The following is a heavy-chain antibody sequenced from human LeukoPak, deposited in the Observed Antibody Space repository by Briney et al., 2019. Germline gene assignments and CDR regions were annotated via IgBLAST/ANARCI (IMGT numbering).Heavy chain of an antibody. D-gene: IGHD7-27*01. CDR3: ASGGDWGAYYFDY. J-gene: IGHJ4*02. Sequence: SETLSLTCTVSGGSISSGGYYWSWIRQHPGKGLEWIGYIYYSGSTYHNPSLKSRVTISVDTSKNQFSLKLSSVTAADTAVYYCASGGDWGAYYFDYWGQGTLVTVSS. V-gene: IGHV4-31*03. CDR2: IYYSGST. CDR1: GGSISSGGYY.